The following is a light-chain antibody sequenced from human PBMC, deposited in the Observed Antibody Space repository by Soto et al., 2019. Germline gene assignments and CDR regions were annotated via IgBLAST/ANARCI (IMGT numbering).Light chain of an antibody. CDR3: QQYHTFSIA. CDR2: KAS. Sequence: DISMTQSPATLSASLGDKATITCRASQSISVWLAWYQQKAGKAPNLLIYKASRLESGVPSRFSGSGSETEFTLTISGLQPGDSATYYCQQYHTFSIAFGQGTRLEI. V-gene: IGKV1-5*03. J-gene: IGKJ5*01. CDR1: QSISVW.